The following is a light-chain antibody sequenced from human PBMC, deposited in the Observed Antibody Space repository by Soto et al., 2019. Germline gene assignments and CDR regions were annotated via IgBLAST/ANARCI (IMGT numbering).Light chain of an antibody. Sequence: DIQMTQSPSTLSASVGDRVTVTCRASQSVRDWVAWYQQQAGRAPRLLIYKASSLQSGVPSRFSGSGFGTEFTLPISRLQPDDFASYYCQQYYSYSPLPFGGGTKVEIK. CDR2: KAS. CDR3: QQYYSYSPLP. J-gene: IGKJ4*01. V-gene: IGKV1-5*03. CDR1: QSVRDW.